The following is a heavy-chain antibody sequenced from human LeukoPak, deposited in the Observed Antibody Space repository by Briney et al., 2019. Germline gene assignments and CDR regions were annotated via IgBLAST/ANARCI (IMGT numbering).Heavy chain of an antibody. CDR3: ARFPSYYDILTSFDY. D-gene: IGHD3-9*01. V-gene: IGHV3-7*01. Sequence: GGSLGLSCAASGFTFSSYWMSWVRQAPGKGLEWVANIKQDGSEKYYVDSVKGRFTISRDNAKNSLYLQMNSLRAEDTAVYYCARFPSYYDILTSFDYWGQGTLVTVSS. CDR1: GFTFSSYW. J-gene: IGHJ4*02. CDR2: IKQDGSEK.